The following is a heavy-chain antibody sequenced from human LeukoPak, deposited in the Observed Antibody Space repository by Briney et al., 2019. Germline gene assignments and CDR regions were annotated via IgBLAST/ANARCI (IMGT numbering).Heavy chain of an antibody. CDR2: IRQDESER. D-gene: IGHD3-10*01. CDR1: GFSFSSYW. Sequence: PGGSLRLSCEGSGFSFSSYWMTWVRQLPGKGPEWVANIRQDESERYFADSVKGRFTISRDNAKKSVYLHMSSLRAEDTALYYCARLSAYYYGSYFHYYMDVWGKGTTVTVSS. CDR3: ARLSAYYYGSYFHYYMDV. J-gene: IGHJ6*03. V-gene: IGHV3-7*01.